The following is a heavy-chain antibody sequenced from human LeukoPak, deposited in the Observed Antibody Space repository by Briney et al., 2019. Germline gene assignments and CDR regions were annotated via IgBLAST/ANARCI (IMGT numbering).Heavy chain of an antibody. CDR2: IYYSGSS. V-gene: IGHV4-59*01. CDR3: ARVPRSYYYYYYMDV. CDR1: GGSISGYH. Sequence: PSETLSLTCNVSGGSISGYHWSWIRQPPGKGLEWLGYIYYSGSSNHNPSLKSRVTMSADTSKNQFSLKLSSVTAADTAVYYCARVPRSYYYYYYMDVWGKGTTVTVSS. J-gene: IGHJ6*03.